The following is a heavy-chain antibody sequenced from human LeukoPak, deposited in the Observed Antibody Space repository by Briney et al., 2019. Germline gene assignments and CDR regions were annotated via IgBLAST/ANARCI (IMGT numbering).Heavy chain of an antibody. Sequence: GGSLRLSCAASGVTFSSNAVSWVRQAPGKGLEWVSTISGSGADTYYAESVRGRFTISRDNSKNTLYLQMNSLRAEDTAIYYFAKVRSCNRYDWFDPCGQGTLVTVSS. CDR1: GVTFSSNA. V-gene: IGHV3-23*01. CDR3: AKVRSCNRYDWFDP. CDR2: ISGSGADT. J-gene: IGHJ5*02. D-gene: IGHD1-26*01.